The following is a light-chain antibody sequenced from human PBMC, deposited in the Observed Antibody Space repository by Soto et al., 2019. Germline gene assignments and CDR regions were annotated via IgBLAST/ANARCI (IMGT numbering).Light chain of an antibody. J-gene: IGKJ4*01. V-gene: IGKV3-11*01. Sequence: EIVLTQSPGTLSLSPGERATLSCRASQSVPSDWLAWYRHKPGQAPRLLIYDASNRATGIPARFSGSGSGTDFTLTISSLEPEDFAVYYCQQRSIWPLTFGGGTRVEI. CDR2: DAS. CDR1: QSVPSD. CDR3: QQRSIWPLT.